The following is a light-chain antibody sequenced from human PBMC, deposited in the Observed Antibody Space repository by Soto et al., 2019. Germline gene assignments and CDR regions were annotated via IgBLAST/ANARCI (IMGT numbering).Light chain of an antibody. CDR1: QSVSSSY. J-gene: IGKJ2*01. CDR3: QQYGSSPYT. Sequence: EIVLTQSPGTLSLSPGERATLPCRASQSVSSSYLAWYQQKPGQAPRLLIYGSSRRATGIPDRCSGSGSGTDLTLTIRRLEPEDFAVYYCQQYGSSPYTFGQGTKLEIK. CDR2: GSS. V-gene: IGKV3-20*01.